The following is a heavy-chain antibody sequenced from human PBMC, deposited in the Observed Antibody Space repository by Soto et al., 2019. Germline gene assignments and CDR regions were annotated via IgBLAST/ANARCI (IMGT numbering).Heavy chain of an antibody. D-gene: IGHD5-18*01. J-gene: IGHJ5*02. CDR1: GGSFSAYY. V-gene: IGHV4-34*01. CDR2: IHHSGST. Sequence: QVQLQQWGAGLLKPSETLSLTCAVYGGSFSAYYWTWIRQPPGKGLEWIGEIHHSGSTKCNPSLKSRVTISVDMSNNQFSLKLSSVTAADTAVYYCASWKERGSTYGYKFDPWGQGTLVTVSS. CDR3: ASWKERGSTYGYKFDP.